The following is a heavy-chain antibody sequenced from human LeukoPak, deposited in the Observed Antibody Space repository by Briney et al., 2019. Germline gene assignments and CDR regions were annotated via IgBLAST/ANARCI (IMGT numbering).Heavy chain of an antibody. D-gene: IGHD5-18*01. V-gene: IGHV3-11*04. J-gene: IGHJ4*02. CDR1: GFTFSDYY. Sequence: GGSLRLSCAASGFTFSDYYMSWIRQAPGKGLEWVSYISSSGSTIYYADSVKGRFTISMDNAKNSLYLQMNSLRAEDTAVYYCAREAPGIQLWVDYWGQGTLVTVSS. CDR3: AREAPGIQLWVDY. CDR2: ISSSGSTI.